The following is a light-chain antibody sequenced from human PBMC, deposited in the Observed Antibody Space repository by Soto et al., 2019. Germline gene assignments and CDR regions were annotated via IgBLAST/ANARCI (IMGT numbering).Light chain of an antibody. V-gene: IGKV3-15*01. J-gene: IGKJ1*01. CDR1: QFVSSR. Sequence: DIVVTQSPATLSASPGERVTLCCRANQFVSSRLAWYQQRPGQVPRLLIYDTSTRAPGISARFSGSGSGTEFTLTISSLQSEDFAVYYCQEYIQWPPGMFGPGTKVDIK. CDR3: QEYIQWPPGM. CDR2: DTS.